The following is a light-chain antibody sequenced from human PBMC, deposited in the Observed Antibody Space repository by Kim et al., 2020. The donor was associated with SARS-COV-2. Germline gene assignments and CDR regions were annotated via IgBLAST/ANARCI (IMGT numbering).Light chain of an antibody. CDR1: SANNGRHF. CDR3: ATWDVSLDAWV. V-gene: IGLV1-44*01. J-gene: IGLJ3*02. Sequence: GQRVTSASSGSSANNGRHFVNWFQQLPGTAPKVFIYNDNQRPSGVPDRFSGSRSGTSASLAISGLQSEDEADYYCATWDVSLDAWVFGGGTQLTVL. CDR2: NDN.